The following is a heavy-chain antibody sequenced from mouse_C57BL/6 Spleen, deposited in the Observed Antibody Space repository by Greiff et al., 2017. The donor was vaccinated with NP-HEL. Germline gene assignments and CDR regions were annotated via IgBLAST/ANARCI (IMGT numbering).Heavy chain of an antibody. J-gene: IGHJ4*01. V-gene: IGHV5-6*02. D-gene: IGHD1-2*01. Sequence: DVKLVESGGDLVKPGGSLKLSCAASGFTFSSYGMSWVRQTPDKRLEWVATISSGGSYTYYPDSVKGRFTISRDNAKNTLYLQMSSLKSEDTAMYYCARSLRQDAMDYWGQGTSVTVSS. CDR1: GFTFSSYG. CDR2: ISSGGSYT. CDR3: ARSLRQDAMDY.